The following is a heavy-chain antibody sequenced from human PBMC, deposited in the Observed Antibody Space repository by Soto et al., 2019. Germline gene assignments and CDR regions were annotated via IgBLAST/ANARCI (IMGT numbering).Heavy chain of an antibody. J-gene: IGHJ4*02. Sequence: GGSLRLSCAASGFTFSGFSMNWVRQAPGKRLEWVSSVTSSPSSMFYADSVKGRFTISRDDAKDSLFLQMNSLRADDTAVYYCAREADFASSGYVLDYWGLGTLVTVSS. CDR3: AREADFASSGYVLDY. V-gene: IGHV3-21*01. CDR2: VTSSPSSM. D-gene: IGHD3-22*01. CDR1: GFTFSGFS.